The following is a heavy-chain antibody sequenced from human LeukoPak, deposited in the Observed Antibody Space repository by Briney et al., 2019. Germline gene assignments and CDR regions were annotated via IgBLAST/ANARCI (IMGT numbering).Heavy chain of an antibody. CDR3: TRDGGAGDSGFDI. CDR2: IYHSGST. J-gene: IGHJ3*02. CDR1: GGSISNYY. Sequence: KPSETLSLTCTVSGGSISNYYWGWIRQPPGKGLEWIESIYHSGSTYYNPSLKSRVTMSVDTSKNQFSLKLSSVTAADTAVYYCTRDGGAGDSGFDIWGQGTMVTVSS. D-gene: IGHD5-24*01. V-gene: IGHV4-59*04.